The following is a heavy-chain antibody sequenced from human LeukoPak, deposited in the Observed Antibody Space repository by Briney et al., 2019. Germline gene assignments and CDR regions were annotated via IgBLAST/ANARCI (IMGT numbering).Heavy chain of an antibody. CDR1: GFTFSGHS. CDR2: INLDGSER. D-gene: IGHD6-13*01. J-gene: IGHJ4*02. CDR3: GRVIAGAIDY. Sequence: GGSLRLSCAPSGFTFSGHSMTWVRQAPGKGLEWVANINLDGSERFYVDFVKGSFTISRDNADNSMYLQMNSLRAEDTAVYYCGRVIAGAIDYWGQGTLVTVSS. V-gene: IGHV3-7*01.